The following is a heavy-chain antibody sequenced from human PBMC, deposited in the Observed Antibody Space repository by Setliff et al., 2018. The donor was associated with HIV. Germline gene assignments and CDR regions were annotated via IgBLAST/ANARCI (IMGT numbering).Heavy chain of an antibody. CDR3: AGEGQWLIQGDYSDAFDI. CDR2: MGSNNNI. CDR1: GFTFSTYS. Sequence: GGSLRLSCAASGFTFSTYSMNWVRQAPGKGLEWLSYMGSNNNIYYADSVKGRFTTSRDNAMNSLYLQMSSLRVEDTAVYYCAGEGQWLIQGDYSDAFDIWGLGTVVTVSS. V-gene: IGHV3-48*01. D-gene: IGHD6-19*01. J-gene: IGHJ3*02.